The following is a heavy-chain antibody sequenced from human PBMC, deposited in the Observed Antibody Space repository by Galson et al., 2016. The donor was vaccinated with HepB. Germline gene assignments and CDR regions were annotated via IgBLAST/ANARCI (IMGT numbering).Heavy chain of an antibody. CDR2: TYYRSKWYN. V-gene: IGHV6-1*01. D-gene: IGHD2/OR15-2a*01. CDR3: ARVRCSTFRCQNWLDP. CDR1: GDSVSSNSAA. J-gene: IGHJ5*02. Sequence: CAISGDSVSSNSAAWTWIRQSPLRGLEWLGRTYYRSKWYNDYAVSVNSRITIHPDTSKNQFSLQLNSVTPEDTAVYYCARVRCSTFRCQNWLDPWGQGTPVTVSS.